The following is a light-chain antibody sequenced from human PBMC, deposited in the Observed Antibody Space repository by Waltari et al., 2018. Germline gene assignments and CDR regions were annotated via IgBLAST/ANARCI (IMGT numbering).Light chain of an antibody. V-gene: IGKV3-11*01. CDR1: QNVDNY. Sequence: EIVLLQSPATLSVSPGGRATLSCRASQNVDNYVAWYQQRPGQTPKPLIYDASNRATGVPARFSGSGSGTDFTLTISGLEPEDFAVYYCQQRSSLLPVTFGGGTKVEIK. J-gene: IGKJ4*01. CDR2: DAS. CDR3: QQRSSLLPVT.